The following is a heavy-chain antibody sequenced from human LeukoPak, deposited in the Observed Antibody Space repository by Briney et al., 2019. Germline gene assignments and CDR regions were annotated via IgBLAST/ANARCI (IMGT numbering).Heavy chain of an antibody. CDR3: ARAVAGRGSVDY. CDR1: GFTFSNYA. J-gene: IGHJ4*02. Sequence: GGSLRLSCAASGFTFSNYAMSWVRQAPGKGLEWVSAISATDGSTNYADSVKGRFTISRDNAKNTLYLQMNSLRAEDTAVYYCARAVAGRGSVDYWGRGTLVTVSS. CDR2: ISATDGST. D-gene: IGHD6-19*01. V-gene: IGHV3-23*01.